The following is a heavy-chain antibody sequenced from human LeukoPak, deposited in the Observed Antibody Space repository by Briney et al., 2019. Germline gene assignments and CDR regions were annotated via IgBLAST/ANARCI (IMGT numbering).Heavy chain of an antibody. V-gene: IGHV1-2*02. J-gene: IGHJ5*02. Sequence: ASVKVSCKSSGYKFTAYYIHWIRQAPGQGLEWMGWVNPDSGDTNCTQKYEGRLTLTRDTSVTTIYKELSSLTSDDTAVYYCARVWDASGWSNWFDPWGQGALGTVSS. CDR3: ARVWDASGWSNWFDP. CDR1: GYKFTAYY. CDR2: VNPDSGDT. D-gene: IGHD6-19*01.